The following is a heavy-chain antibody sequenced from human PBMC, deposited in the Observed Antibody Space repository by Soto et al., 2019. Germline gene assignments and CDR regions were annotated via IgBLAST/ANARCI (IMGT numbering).Heavy chain of an antibody. CDR1: GGSFSGYY. CDR3: ARLHSSGWYNWFDP. V-gene: IGHV4-34*01. D-gene: IGHD6-19*01. Sequence: SETLSLTCAVYGGSFSGYYWSWIRQPPGKGLEWIGEINHSGSTNYNPSLKSRVTISVDTSKNQFSLKLSSVTAADTAVYYCARLHSSGWYNWFDPWGQGTLVTVSS. CDR2: INHSGST. J-gene: IGHJ5*02.